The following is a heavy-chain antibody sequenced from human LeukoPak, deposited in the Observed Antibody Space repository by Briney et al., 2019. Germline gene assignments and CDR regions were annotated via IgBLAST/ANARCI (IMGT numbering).Heavy chain of an antibody. CDR3: ARDLSSGWSFDY. D-gene: IGHD6-19*01. V-gene: IGHV1-3*01. J-gene: IGHJ4*02. CDR1: GYTFTNYA. CDR2: INAGNGNT. Sequence: GASVKVSCNASGYTFTNYAMHWVRKAPGQRLEWMGWINAGNGNTKYSEKFQGRVTISRDTTASTAYMELSSLRSEDTAVYYCARDLSSGWSFDYWGQGTLVTVSS.